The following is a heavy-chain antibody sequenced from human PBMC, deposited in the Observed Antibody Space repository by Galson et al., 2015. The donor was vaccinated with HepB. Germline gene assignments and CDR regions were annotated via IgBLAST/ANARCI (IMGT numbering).Heavy chain of an antibody. CDR3: ARAPRTTGTTRPCYFDY. D-gene: IGHD1-1*01. J-gene: IGHJ4*02. V-gene: IGHV1-2*02. Sequence: SVKVSCKASGYTFTGYYMHWVRQAPGQGLEWMGWINPNSGGTNYAQKFQGRVTMTRGTSISTAYMELSRLRSDDTAVYYCARAPRTTGTTRPCYFDYWGQGTLVTVSS. CDR2: INPNSGGT. CDR1: GYTFTGYY.